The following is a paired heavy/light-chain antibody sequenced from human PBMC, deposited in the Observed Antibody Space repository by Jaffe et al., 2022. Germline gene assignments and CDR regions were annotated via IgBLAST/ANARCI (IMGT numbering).Light chain of an antibody. J-gene: IGLJ2*01. CDR1: SLRSYY. CDR3: NSRDSSGNPHVV. Sequence: SSELTQDPAVSVALGQTVRITCQGDSLRSYYASWYQQKPGQAPVLVIYGKNNRPSGIPDRFSGSSSGNTASLTITGAQAEDEADYYCNSRDSSGNPHVVFGGGTKLTVL. CDR2: GKN. V-gene: IGLV3-19*01.
Heavy chain of an antibody. CDR3: ARGHHRLPRFGWSCFDY. Sequence: QVQLQQWGAGLLKPSETLSLTCAVYGGSFSGYYWSWIRQPPGKGLEWIGEINHSGSTNYNPSLKSRVTISVDTSKNQFSLKLSSVTAADTAVYYCARGHHRLPRFGWSCFDYWGQGTLVTVSS. V-gene: IGHV4-34*01. CDR1: GGSFSGYY. D-gene: IGHD6-19*01. J-gene: IGHJ4*02. CDR2: INHSGST.